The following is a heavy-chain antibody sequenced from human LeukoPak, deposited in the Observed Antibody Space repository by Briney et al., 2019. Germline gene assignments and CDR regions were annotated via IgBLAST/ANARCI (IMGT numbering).Heavy chain of an antibody. CDR1: GGSFSGYY. D-gene: IGHD5-18*01. Sequence: SETLSLTCAVYGGSFSGYYWSWIRQPPGKGLEWIGEINHSGSTNYSPSLKSRVTISVDTSKNQFSLKLSSVTAADTAVYYCAKRSFYSYGSWGQGTLVTVSS. V-gene: IGHV4-34*01. CDR3: AKRSFYSYGS. CDR2: INHSGST. J-gene: IGHJ5*02.